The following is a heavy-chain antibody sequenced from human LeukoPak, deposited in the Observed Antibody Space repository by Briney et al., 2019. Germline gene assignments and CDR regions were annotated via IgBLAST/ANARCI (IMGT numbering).Heavy chain of an antibody. D-gene: IGHD1-26*01. V-gene: IGHV4-34*01. CDR3: ARGGSPVGATNDY. J-gene: IGHJ4*02. CDR1: GGSFSGYY. Sequence: SETLSLTCAVYGGSFSGYYWSWLRQPPGKGLEWVGEINHSGSTNYNTSRKRRVTISVDTSTNQFSLKLSSVTAADTAVYYCARGGSPVGATNDYWGQGTLVTVSS. CDR2: INHSGST.